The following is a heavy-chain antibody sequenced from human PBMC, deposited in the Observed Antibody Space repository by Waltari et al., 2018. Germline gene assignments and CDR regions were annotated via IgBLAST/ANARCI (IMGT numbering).Heavy chain of an antibody. V-gene: IGHV7-4-1*02. D-gene: IGHD4-4*01. CDR2: IDTSNGNP. Sequence: QVHLTQSGSELKEPGASVKLSCKASGYTFTNIPINWIRQAPGQGFEWMGYIDTSNGNPSYAQGFTGRFVFSLDTSVSTAYLEITSLKTEDTGVYYCATDRSYSSIWFYFDPWGQGTPVTVSS. J-gene: IGHJ5*02. CDR3: ATDRSYSSIWFYFDP. CDR1: GYTFTNIP.